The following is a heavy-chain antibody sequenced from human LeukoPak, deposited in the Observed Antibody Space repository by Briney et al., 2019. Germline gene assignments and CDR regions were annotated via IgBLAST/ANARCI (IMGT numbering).Heavy chain of an antibody. V-gene: IGHV3-30*02. CDR1: GFTFRTYG. J-gene: IGHJ6*03. CDR3: ARDPYSGSYGNYYYYFMDV. D-gene: IGHD1-26*01. CDR2: IRYDGSNH. Sequence: GGSLRLSCAASGFTFRTYGMHWVRQAPGKGLEWLTFIRYDGSNHYYADSVKGRFTISRDNSKNTVYLQMNTLRPEDTAVYYCARDPYSGSYGNYYYYFMDVWGKGTTVTISS.